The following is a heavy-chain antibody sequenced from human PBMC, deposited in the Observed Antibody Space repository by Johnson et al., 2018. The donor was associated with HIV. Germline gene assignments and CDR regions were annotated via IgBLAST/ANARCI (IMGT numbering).Heavy chain of an antibody. D-gene: IGHD1-7*01. J-gene: IGHJ3*01. CDR3: AREVELEGHDAFDV. Sequence: VQLVESGGGVVQPGRSLRLSCAASGFTFSSYAMHWVRQAPGKGLEWVAVISYDGSNKYYADSVKGRFTISRDNSKNTLYLQMGSLRVEDMAVYYCAREVELEGHDAFDVWGQGTMVTVSS. V-gene: IGHV3-30*14. CDR1: GFTFSSYA. CDR2: ISYDGSNK.